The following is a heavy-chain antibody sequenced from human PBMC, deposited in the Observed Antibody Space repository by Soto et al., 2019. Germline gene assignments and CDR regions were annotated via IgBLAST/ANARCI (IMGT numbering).Heavy chain of an antibody. V-gene: IGHV3-30-3*01. CDR2: ISYDGSNK. CDR3: AGVDEVAGTGGFDF. CDR1: GFTFSSYA. D-gene: IGHD6-19*01. Sequence: QVQLVESGGGVVQPGRSLRLSCAASGFTFSSYAMHWVRQAPGKGLEWVAVISYDGSNKYYADSVKGRFTISRDNSKNTLYLQMNSLRAEDTAVYYCAGVDEVAGTGGFDFWGQGTLVTVSS. J-gene: IGHJ4*02.